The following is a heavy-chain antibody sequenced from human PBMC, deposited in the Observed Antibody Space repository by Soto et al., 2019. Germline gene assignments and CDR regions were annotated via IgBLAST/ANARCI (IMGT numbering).Heavy chain of an antibody. CDR3: ARWHYDFSYHLRNYYYYMDV. J-gene: IGHJ6*03. CDR1: GYTFASYG. CDR2: ISAYNGNT. Sequence: ASVKVSCKASGYTFASYGRSWVRQAPGQRHKWMGWISAYNGNTNYAQKLQGRVTMTTDTSTSTAYMELRSLRSDDTAVYYCARWHYDFSYHLRNYYYYMDVWGKGTPVTVSS. V-gene: IGHV1-18*01. D-gene: IGHD3-3*01.